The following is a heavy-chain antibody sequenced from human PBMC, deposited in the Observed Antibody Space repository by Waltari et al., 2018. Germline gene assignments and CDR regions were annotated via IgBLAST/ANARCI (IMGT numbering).Heavy chain of an antibody. CDR3: ARDRGRGLFLDS. V-gene: IGHV4-4*02. CDR1: GDSIRGNYW. D-gene: IGHD2-15*01. J-gene: IGHJ4*02. CDR2: IHGSERS. Sequence: QVQLQESGPGLVKPSGTLSVTCAVSGDSIRGNYWWSWVRQSPGKGLEWIGQIHGSERSNYNPSLESRVSVSIDTSKNHFSLKMTSATAADTAVYYCARDRGRGLFLDSWGQGTLVTVSP.